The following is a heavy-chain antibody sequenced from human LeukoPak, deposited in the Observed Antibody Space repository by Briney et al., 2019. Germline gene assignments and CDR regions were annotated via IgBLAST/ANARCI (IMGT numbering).Heavy chain of an antibody. D-gene: IGHD5-24*01. J-gene: IGHJ4*02. CDR1: GFTFSSYA. Sequence: GGSLRLSCAASGFTFSSYAMSWVRQVPGKGLEWVSAISGSGGSTYYADPVKGRFTISRDNSKNTLYLQMNSLRAEDTAVYYCAKTPTERWLQFSEGYFDYWGQGTLVTVSS. CDR2: ISGSGGST. V-gene: IGHV3-23*01. CDR3: AKTPTERWLQFSEGYFDY.